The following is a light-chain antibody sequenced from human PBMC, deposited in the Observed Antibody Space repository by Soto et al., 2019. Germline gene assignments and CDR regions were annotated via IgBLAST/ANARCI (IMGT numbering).Light chain of an antibody. CDR1: QSVSSRY. Sequence: EIVLTQSPGTLSLSPGERATLSCRASQSVSSRYLYWYQHKPGQAPRLLIYGASSRATGIPDRFSGSGSGTAFSLTISRLDPSEFAVYYCQQYGSSPPWTFGHGTKVELK. V-gene: IGKV3-20*01. CDR3: QQYGSSPPWT. CDR2: GAS. J-gene: IGKJ1*01.